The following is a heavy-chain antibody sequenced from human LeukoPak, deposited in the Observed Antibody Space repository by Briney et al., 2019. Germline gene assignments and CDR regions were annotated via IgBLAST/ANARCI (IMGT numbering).Heavy chain of an antibody. CDR1: VFFFSSNS. V-gene: IGHV3-23*01. D-gene: IGHD3-22*01. J-gene: IGHJ4*02. CDR3: AKDDTSGYYYLRG. Sequence: GGSLRLSCAASVFFFSSNSMCWVRQAPWKGREWVSAINDRGGAKFYADSVKGRFTISRDNSKNTFYLQMNSLGAEDTAVYYCAKDDTSGYYYLRGWGQGTLVTVSS. CDR2: INDRGGAK.